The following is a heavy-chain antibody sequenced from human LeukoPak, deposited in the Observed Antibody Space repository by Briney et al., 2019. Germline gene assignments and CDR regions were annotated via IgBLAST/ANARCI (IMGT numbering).Heavy chain of an antibody. CDR1: GYTFTSYD. D-gene: IGHD5-18*01. CDR3: ARGPSYGYEIDY. V-gene: IGHV1-8*01. J-gene: IGHJ4*02. CDR2: MNPNSGNT. Sequence: ASVKVSCKASGYTFTSYDINWVRQATGQGLEWMGWMNPNSGNTGYAQKFQGRVTMTRNTSISTAYMELSSLRSEDTAVYYCARGPSYGYEIDYWGQGTLVTVSS.